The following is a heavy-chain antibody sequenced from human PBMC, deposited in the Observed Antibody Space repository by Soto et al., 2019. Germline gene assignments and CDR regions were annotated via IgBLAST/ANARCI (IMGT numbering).Heavy chain of an antibody. Sequence: GGSLRLSCAASGFTFSSYDMHWVRQATGKGLEWVSAIGTAGDTYYPGSVKGRFTISRENAKNSLYLQMNSLRAEDTAVYYWAGAFGCSGGSCYEARDYYYYGMDVWGQGTTVTVSS. CDR2: IGTAGDT. V-gene: IGHV3-13*01. CDR1: GFTFSSYD. D-gene: IGHD2-15*01. J-gene: IGHJ6*02. CDR3: AGAFGCSGGSCYEARDYYYYGMDV.